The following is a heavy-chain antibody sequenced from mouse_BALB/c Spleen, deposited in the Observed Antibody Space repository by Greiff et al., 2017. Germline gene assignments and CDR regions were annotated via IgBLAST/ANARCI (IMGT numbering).Heavy chain of an antibody. J-gene: IGHJ4*01. CDR3: VRHSYYDYSMDY. CDR2: IRSKSNNYAT. V-gene: IGHV10-1*02. D-gene: IGHD2-4*01. CDR1: GFTFYTYA. Sequence: EVKLMESGGGLVQPKGSLKLSCAASGFTFYTYAMNWVRQAPGKGLEWVARIRSKSNNYATYYADSVKDRFTISRDDSQSMLYLQMNNLKTEDTAMYYCVRHSYYDYSMDYWGQGTSVTVSS.